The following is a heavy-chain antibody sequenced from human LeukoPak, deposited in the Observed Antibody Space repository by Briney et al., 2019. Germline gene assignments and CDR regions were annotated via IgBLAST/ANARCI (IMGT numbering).Heavy chain of an antibody. D-gene: IGHD4-17*01. V-gene: IGHV1-69*04. CDR3: ARDPATTVSLFDY. CDR1: GGTFSSYA. Sequence: SVKVSCKASGGTFSSYAISWVRQAPGQGLEWMGRIIPILGIANYAQKFQGRVTITADKSTSTAYMELSSLRSEDTAVYYCARDPATTVSLFDYWGQGTLVTVSS. CDR2: IIPILGIA. J-gene: IGHJ4*02.